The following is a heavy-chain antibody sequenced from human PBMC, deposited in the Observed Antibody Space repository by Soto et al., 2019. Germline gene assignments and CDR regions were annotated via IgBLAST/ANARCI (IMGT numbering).Heavy chain of an antibody. D-gene: IGHD3-3*01. CDR2: TYYRSKWYN. J-gene: IGHJ4*02. Sequence: SQTLSLTCAISGDSVSSNSAAWNWIMQSPSRGLEWLGRTYYRSKWYNDYAVSVKSRITINPDTSKNQFSLQLNSVTPEDTAVYYCASGPSTIFGVSRYCFDYWGQGTLVTVSS. CDR3: ASGPSTIFGVSRYCFDY. V-gene: IGHV6-1*01. CDR1: GDSVSSNSAA.